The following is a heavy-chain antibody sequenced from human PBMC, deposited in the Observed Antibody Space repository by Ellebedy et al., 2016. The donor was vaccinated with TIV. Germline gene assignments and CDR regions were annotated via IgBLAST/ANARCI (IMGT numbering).Heavy chain of an antibody. CDR3: ARDLEPSGGNSLYYFDY. CDR2: IHYSGST. J-gene: IGHJ4*02. D-gene: IGHD4-23*01. V-gene: IGHV4-39*07. Sequence: MPSGTLSLTCTVSSGSISSGSYYWGWIRQPPGKGLEWIGSIHYSGSTYYNPSLKSRVTISVDTSKNQVSLKVSSVTAADTAVYYCARDLEPSGGNSLYYFDYWGQGTLVTVSS. CDR1: SGSISSGSYY.